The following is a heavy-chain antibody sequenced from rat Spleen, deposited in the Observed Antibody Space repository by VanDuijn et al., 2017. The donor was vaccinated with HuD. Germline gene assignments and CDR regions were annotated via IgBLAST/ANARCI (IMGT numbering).Heavy chain of an antibody. CDR1: GFTFRDYY. V-gene: IGHV5-29*01. J-gene: IGHJ3*01. Sequence: EVQLVESDGGLVQPGRSLKLSCAASGFTFRDYYMAWVRQAPTKGLEWVATISYDGSSTYYRDSVKGRFTISRDNAKSTLYLQMDSLRSEDTATYYCARGKDWFAYWGQGTLVTVSS. CDR2: ISYDGSST. CDR3: ARGKDWFAY.